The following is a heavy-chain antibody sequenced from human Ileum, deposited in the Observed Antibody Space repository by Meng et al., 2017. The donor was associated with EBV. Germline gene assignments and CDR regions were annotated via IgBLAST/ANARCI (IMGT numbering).Heavy chain of an antibody. CDR3: ARNRPRGVATGANWFDP. J-gene: IGHJ5*02. Sequence: QVQLVQSGVEVKKPGASVKVSCKASGYSFTHHGITWVRQAPGQGLEWMGWISGYNGNTHYAQKLQGRVTMTTDTSTSTAYMELRSLRSDDTAVYYCARNRPRGVATGANWFDPWGQGTLVTVAS. CDR1: GYSFTHHG. CDR2: ISGYNGNT. V-gene: IGHV1-18*04. D-gene: IGHD5-12*01.